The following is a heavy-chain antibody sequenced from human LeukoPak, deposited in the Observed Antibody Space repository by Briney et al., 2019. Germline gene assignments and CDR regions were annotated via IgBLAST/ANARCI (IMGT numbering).Heavy chain of an antibody. V-gene: IGHV3-30*04. J-gene: IGHJ4*02. D-gene: IGHD2-21*01. Sequence: PGRSLRLSCAASGFTFSNYVMHWVRQAPGKGLEWVAVIASDGRYKYYTDSVKGRFTISRDNSKNTLYMQMNSLRAEDTAVYYCAREEYRGGDSPDSWGQGTLVTVSS. CDR2: IASDGRYK. CDR3: AREEYRGGDSPDS. CDR1: GFTFSNYV.